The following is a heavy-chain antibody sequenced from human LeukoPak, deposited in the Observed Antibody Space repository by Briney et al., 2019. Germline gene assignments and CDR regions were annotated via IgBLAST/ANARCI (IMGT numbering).Heavy chain of an antibody. CDR1: GYSFTSYW. V-gene: IGHV5-51*01. CDR2: IYPGDSDT. Sequence: GESLKISCKGSGYSFTSYWIGWVRRMPGKGLEWMGIIYPGDSDTRYSPSFQGQVTISADKSISTAYLQWSSLKASDTAMYYCARLDNWGSYKTPAIDYWGQGTLVTVSS. CDR3: ARLDNWGSYKTPAIDY. D-gene: IGHD3-16*01. J-gene: IGHJ4*02.